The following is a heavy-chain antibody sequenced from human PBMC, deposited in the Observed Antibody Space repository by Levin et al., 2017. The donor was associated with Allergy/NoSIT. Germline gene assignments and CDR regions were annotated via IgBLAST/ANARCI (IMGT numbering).Heavy chain of an antibody. D-gene: IGHD1-14*01. CDR1: GFTFSSYA. CDR2: ISYDGSNK. J-gene: IGHJ4*02. V-gene: IGHV3-30-3*01. CDR3: ARDRGTPTGFFDY. Sequence: SCAASGFTFSSYAMHWVRQAPGKGLEWVAVISYDGSNKYYADSVKGRFTISRDNSKNTLYLQMNSLRAEDTAVYYCARDRGTPTGFFDYWGQGTLVTVSS.